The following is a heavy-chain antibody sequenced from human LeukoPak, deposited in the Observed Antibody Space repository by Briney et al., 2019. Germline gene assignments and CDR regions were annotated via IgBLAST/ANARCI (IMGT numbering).Heavy chain of an antibody. V-gene: IGHV3-30*18. CDR1: GFTFSSYW. Sequence: PGGSLRLSCAASGFTFSSYWMSWVRQAPGKGLEWVAVISYDGSNKYYADSVKGRFTISRDNSKNTLYLQVNSLRAEDTAVYYCAKDATGPFDYWGQGTLVTVSS. CDR2: ISYDGSNK. CDR3: AKDATGPFDY. J-gene: IGHJ4*02. D-gene: IGHD1-1*01.